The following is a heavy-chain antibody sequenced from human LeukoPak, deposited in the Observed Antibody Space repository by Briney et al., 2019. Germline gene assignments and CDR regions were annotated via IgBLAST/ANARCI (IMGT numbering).Heavy chain of an antibody. CDR1: GFSFSDHY. CDR3: ARESGMLHDIGTFDI. J-gene: IGHJ3*02. Sequence: GGSLRLSCAASGFSFSDHYMGWVRQTPGKGLEWVGRTRNKLDSYTTEYAASVKGRFTISRDDSKSSLYLQMNSLKTEDTAVYYCARESGMLHDIGTFDIWGQGTLVTVSS. V-gene: IGHV3-72*01. CDR2: TRNKLDSYTT. D-gene: IGHD1-26*01.